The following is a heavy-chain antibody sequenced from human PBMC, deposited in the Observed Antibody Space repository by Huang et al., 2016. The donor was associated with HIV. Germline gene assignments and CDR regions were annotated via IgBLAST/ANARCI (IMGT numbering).Heavy chain of an antibody. V-gene: IGHV1-69*13. CDR3: VLRGKWRHSGEAGDFDY. D-gene: IGHD2-21*01. J-gene: IGHJ4*02. Sequence: QVQLVQSGAEVKQPGSSVRVSCKASGGTFISYAMAWVRQAPGQGLEWMGGIIPRLGTLNYAQKFQGRGTITADESTKTAYMEMRGLGSGDTAVYYCVLRGKWRHSGEAGDFDYWGQGTLVTVS. CDR2: IIPRLGTL. CDR1: GGTFISYA.